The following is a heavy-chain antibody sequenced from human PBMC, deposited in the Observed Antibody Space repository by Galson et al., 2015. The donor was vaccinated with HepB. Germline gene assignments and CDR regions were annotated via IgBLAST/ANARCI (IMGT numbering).Heavy chain of an antibody. CDR1: GFTFSRYW. CDR2: IRQDAVNT. D-gene: IGHD3-10*01. Sequence: SLRLSCAASGFTFSRYWMTWVRQAPGKGLEWVASIRQDAVNTFYVDSVEGRFTISRDNAKNSLYLQMNSLGAEDTAVYYCARDSGEEYFDYWGQGTLVTVSS. J-gene: IGHJ4*02. CDR3: ARDSGEEYFDY. V-gene: IGHV3-7*03.